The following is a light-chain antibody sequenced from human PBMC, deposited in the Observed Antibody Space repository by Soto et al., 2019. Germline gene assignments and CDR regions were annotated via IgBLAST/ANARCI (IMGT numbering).Light chain of an antibody. CDR2: DVS. CDR3: CSYAGSTYV. Sequence: SLLAQPRPVSRAPGQSVTLSRPGNSSDVGGYNYVSWYQQHPGKVPKLMIYDVSKRPSGVPDRFSGSKSGNTASLTISGLQAEDEADYYCCSYAGSTYVFGTGTKVTVL. CDR1: SSDVGGYNY. J-gene: IGLJ1*01. V-gene: IGLV2-11*01.